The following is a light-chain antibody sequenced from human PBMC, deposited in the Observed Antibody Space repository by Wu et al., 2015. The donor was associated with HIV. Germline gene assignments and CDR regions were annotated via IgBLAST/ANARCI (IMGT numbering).Light chain of an antibody. CDR3: QHYNSYWGVT. Sequence: DIQMTQSPSTLSASVGDRVTITCRASQSIRNWLAWYQQKPGKAPKLLIYAASSLQSGVPSRFSGSGSGTEFTLTISSLQPDDFATYYCQHYNSYWGVTFGGGTKVEIK. J-gene: IGKJ4*01. V-gene: IGKV1-5*01. CDR1: QSIRNW. CDR2: AAS.